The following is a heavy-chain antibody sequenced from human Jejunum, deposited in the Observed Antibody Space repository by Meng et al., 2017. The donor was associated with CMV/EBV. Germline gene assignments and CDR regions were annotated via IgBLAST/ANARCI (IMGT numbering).Heavy chain of an antibody. CDR2: INHSGST. CDR3: ARDYCSDVNCYRRAFYFDF. V-gene: IGHV4-34*01. CDR1: SFGGYY. Sequence: SFGGYYGSWIRQPPGKGLEWIGEINHSGSTKYNPSLRSRVTISVDTSKNQFSLGLSSVTAADTAVYYCARDYCSDVNCYRRAFYFDFWGQGTRVTVSS. D-gene: IGHD2-15*01. J-gene: IGHJ4*02.